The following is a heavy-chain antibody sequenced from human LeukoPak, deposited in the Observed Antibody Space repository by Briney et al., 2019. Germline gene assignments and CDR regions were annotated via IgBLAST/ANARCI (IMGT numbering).Heavy chain of an antibody. D-gene: IGHD3-10*01. V-gene: IGHV1-69*05. J-gene: IGHJ4*02. Sequence: SVKVSCKASGGTFSSYAISWVRQAPRQGLEWMGGIIPIFGTANYAQKFQGRVTITTDESTSTAYMELSSLRSEDTAVYYCARVNFGSGSYYIPFYYFDYWGQRTLVTVSS. CDR2: IIPIFGTA. CDR3: ARVNFGSGSYYIPFYYFDY. CDR1: GGTFSSYA.